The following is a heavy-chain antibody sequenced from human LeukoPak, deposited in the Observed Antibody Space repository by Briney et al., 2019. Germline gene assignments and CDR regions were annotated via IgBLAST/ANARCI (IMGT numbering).Heavy chain of an antibody. D-gene: IGHD3-10*01. CDR1: GGTFSSYA. V-gene: IGHV1-69*06. CDR2: IIPVFGTA. J-gene: IGHJ6*04. CDR3: APPHIGGGGGAYFGMDV. Sequence: ASVKVSCKASGGTFSSYAISWVRQAPGQGLEWMGGIIPVFGTANYTQKFQDRVTITADKSTSTAYMELSSLRSEDTAVYYCAPPHIGGGGGAYFGMDVWGKGSTVTVSS.